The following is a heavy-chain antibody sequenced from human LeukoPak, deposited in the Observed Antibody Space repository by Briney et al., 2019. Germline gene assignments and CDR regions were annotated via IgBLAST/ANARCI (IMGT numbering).Heavy chain of an antibody. D-gene: IGHD1-26*01. CDR3: ARAQWELLPANAFDI. CDR2: IYYSGST. CDR1: GDSISNPNFY. J-gene: IGHJ3*02. V-gene: IGHV4-61*01. Sequence: SETLSLTCTVSGDSISNPNFYWGWLRQPPGKGLEWIGYIYYSGSTNYNPSLKSRVTISVDTSKNQFSLKLSSVTAADTAVYYCARAQWELLPANAFDIWGQGTMVTVSS.